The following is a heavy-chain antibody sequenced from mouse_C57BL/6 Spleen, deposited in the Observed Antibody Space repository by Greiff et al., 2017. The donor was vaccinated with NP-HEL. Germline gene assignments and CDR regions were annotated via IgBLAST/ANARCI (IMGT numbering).Heavy chain of an antibody. Sequence: EVHLVESGGGLVKPGGSLKLSCAASGFTLSSYTMSWVRQTPEKRLEWVATISGGGGNTYYPDSVKGRFTISRDNAKNTLYLQMSSLRSEDTALYYCARQRAFYFDYWGQGTTLTVSS. D-gene: IGHD3-3*01. J-gene: IGHJ2*01. CDR2: ISGGGGNT. CDR1: GFTLSSYT. V-gene: IGHV5-9*01. CDR3: ARQRAFYFDY.